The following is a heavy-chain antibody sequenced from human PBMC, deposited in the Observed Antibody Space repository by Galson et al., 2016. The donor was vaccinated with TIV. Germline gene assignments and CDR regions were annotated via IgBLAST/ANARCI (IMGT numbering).Heavy chain of an antibody. D-gene: IGHD5-12*01. Sequence: SLTCNVSGGSINTYYWSWIRQSPGKGLEWIGYIYYSGSTDYNPSLKSRVTISMDRSKKQFSLKLTSVTAADTAVYFCARDKSGYEDVDHFHYYMDVWGKGTPDTVSS. CDR3: ARDKSGYEDVDHFHYYMDV. V-gene: IGHV4-59*01. CDR2: IYYSGST. CDR1: GGSINTYY. J-gene: IGHJ6*03.